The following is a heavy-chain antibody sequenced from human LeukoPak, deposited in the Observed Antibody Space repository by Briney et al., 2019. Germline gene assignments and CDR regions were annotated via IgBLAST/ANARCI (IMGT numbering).Heavy chain of an antibody. Sequence: RASVKVSCKASGYTFTSYDINWVRQATGQGLEWMGWMNPNSGNTGYAQKFQGRVTMTRNTSISTAYMELSSLRSEDTAVYYCARGIIRGIVLMVYAHRYGMDVWGQGTTVTVSS. CDR1: GYTFTSYD. J-gene: IGHJ6*02. CDR2: MNPNSGNT. CDR3: ARGIIRGIVLMVYAHRYGMDV. D-gene: IGHD2-8*01. V-gene: IGHV1-8*01.